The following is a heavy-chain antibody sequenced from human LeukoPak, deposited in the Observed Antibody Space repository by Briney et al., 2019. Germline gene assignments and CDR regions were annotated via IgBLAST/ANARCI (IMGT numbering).Heavy chain of an antibody. CDR3: ARRRTKAMGLFGH. Sequence: GESLKISCKGSGYSFSSYWITWVRQTPGKGLEWIGRIDPSDSYTNYSPSFRGHVTISVDKSVNTAYLQWSGLKASDTAMYYCARRRTKAMGLFGHWGQGTLVTVSS. J-gene: IGHJ4*02. CDR1: GYSFSSYW. CDR2: IDPSDSYT. V-gene: IGHV5-10-1*01. D-gene: IGHD5-18*01.